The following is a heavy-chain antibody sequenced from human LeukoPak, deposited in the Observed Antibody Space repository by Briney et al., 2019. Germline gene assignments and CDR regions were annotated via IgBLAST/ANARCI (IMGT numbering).Heavy chain of an antibody. D-gene: IGHD3-22*01. CDR3: ARELPDLSGYQPTIDY. J-gene: IGHJ4*02. Sequence: VASVTVSCKASGYTFTGYYMHWVRQAPGQGLEWMGWINPNSGGTNYAQKFQGRVTMTRDTSISTAYMELSRLRSDDTAVYYCARELPDLSGYQPTIDYWGQGTLVTVSS. CDR2: INPNSGGT. V-gene: IGHV1-2*02. CDR1: GYTFTGYY.